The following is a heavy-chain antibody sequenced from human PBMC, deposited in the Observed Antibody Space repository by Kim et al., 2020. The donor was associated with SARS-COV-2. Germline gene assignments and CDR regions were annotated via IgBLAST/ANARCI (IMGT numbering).Heavy chain of an antibody. V-gene: IGHV4-34*01. CDR1: GGSFSGYY. D-gene: IGHD3-22*01. CDR2: INHSGST. CDR3: ARGLPYYYDSSGYPRFDY. Sequence: SETLSLTCAVYGGSFSGYYWSWIRQPPGKGLEWIGEINHSGSTNYNPSLKSRVTISVDTSKNQFSLKLSSVTAADTAVYYCARGLPYYYDSSGYPRFDYWGQVTLVAVSS. J-gene: IGHJ4*02.